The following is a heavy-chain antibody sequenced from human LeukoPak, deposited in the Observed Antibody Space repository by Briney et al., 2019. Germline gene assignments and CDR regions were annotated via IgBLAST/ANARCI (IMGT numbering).Heavy chain of an antibody. D-gene: IGHD1-26*01. CDR2: INPSGGST. Sequence: ASVKVSCKASGYAFTSYYMHWVRQAPGQGLEWMGIINPSGGSTSYAQKFQGRVTMTRDTSTSTVYMELSSLRSEDTAVYYCARVGATGRAFDYWGQGTLVTVSS. CDR1: GYAFTSYY. V-gene: IGHV1-46*01. CDR3: ARVGATGRAFDY. J-gene: IGHJ4*02.